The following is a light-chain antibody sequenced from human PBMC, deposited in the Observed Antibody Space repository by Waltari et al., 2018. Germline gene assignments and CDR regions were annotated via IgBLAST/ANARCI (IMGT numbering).Light chain of an antibody. CDR1: QSISTS. CDR2: GAA. V-gene: IGKV1-39*01. CDR3: QQSYSASSPT. J-gene: IGKJ3*01. Sequence: DIQMTQSPSSLSASVGDRVTITCRTSQSISTSLNWYKQKPGRAPKLLIYGAASLQIGVTSRFSGSGSGTDFTLTISSLQREDYATYYCQQSYSASSPTFGPGTKV.